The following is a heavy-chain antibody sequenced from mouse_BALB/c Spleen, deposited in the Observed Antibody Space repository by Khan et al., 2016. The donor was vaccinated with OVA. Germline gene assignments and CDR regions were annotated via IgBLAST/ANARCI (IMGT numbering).Heavy chain of an antibody. D-gene: IGHD2-2*01. CDR2: IYPGNINN. J-gene: IGHJ3*01. V-gene: IGHV1S56*01. CDR3: ARGGYGAFAY. Sequence: QVQLKVSGPELVKPGASVRISCKASDYTFTSYYIHWVKQRPGQGLEWLGWIYPGNINNNYTEGFTGKATLTADKSSSTAYMHLSSLTSEDSAVYFGARGGYGAFAYWGKGTLVTVSA. CDR1: DYTFTSYY.